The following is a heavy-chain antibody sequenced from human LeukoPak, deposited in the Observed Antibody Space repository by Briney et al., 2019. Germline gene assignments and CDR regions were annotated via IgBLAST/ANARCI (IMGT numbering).Heavy chain of an antibody. CDR2: ISGSGGST. J-gene: IGHJ4*02. D-gene: IGHD6-13*01. V-gene: IGHV3-23*01. CDR3: AKGSSSYGYFDY. Sequence: PGGSLRLSCAASGFTFSDYYMSWVRQAPGKGLEWASAISGSGGSTYYADSVKGRFTISRDNSKNTLYLQMNSLRAEDTAVYYCAKGSSSYGYFDYWGQGTLVTVSS. CDR1: GFTFSDYY.